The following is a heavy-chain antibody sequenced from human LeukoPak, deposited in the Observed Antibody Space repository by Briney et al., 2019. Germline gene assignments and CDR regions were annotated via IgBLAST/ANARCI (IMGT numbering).Heavy chain of an antibody. Sequence: SETLSLTCAVYGGSFSGYYWSWIRQPPGKGLEWIGEISHSGSTNYNPSLKSRVTISVDTSKNQFTLKLSSVTAADTAVYYCARGGGGYYYYYFDYWGQGTLVTVSS. J-gene: IGHJ4*02. CDR1: GGSFSGYY. CDR3: ARGGGGYYYYYFDY. CDR2: ISHSGST. D-gene: IGHD3-22*01. V-gene: IGHV4-34*01.